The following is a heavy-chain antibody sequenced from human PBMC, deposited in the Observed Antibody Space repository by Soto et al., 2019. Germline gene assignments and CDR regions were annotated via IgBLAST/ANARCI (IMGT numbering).Heavy chain of an antibody. D-gene: IGHD2-8*01. CDR3: ARSRPLMVYAQPGPYYYYYYMDV. V-gene: IGHV4-39*01. Sequence: PSDTLSLTCTVSGGSISSSSYYWGWIRQPPGKGLEWIGSIYYSGSTYYNPSLKSRVTISVDTSKNQFSLKLSSVTAADTAVYYCARSRPLMVYAQPGPYYYYYYMDVWGKGTTVTVSS. CDR2: IYYSGST. J-gene: IGHJ6*03. CDR1: GGSISSSSYY.